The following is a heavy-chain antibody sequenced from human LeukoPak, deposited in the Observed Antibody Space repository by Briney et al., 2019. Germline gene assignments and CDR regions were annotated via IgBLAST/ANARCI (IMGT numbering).Heavy chain of an antibody. CDR3: ARASAGAFWSGYTGDAFDI. Sequence: SETLSLTCAVYGGSFSGYYWSWIRQPPGKGLEWIGEINHSGSTNYNPSLKSRVTISVDTSKNQFSLKLSSVTAADTAVYYCARASAGAFWSGYTGDAFDIWGQGTMVTVSS. V-gene: IGHV4-34*01. D-gene: IGHD3-3*01. J-gene: IGHJ3*02. CDR1: GGSFSGYY. CDR2: INHSGST.